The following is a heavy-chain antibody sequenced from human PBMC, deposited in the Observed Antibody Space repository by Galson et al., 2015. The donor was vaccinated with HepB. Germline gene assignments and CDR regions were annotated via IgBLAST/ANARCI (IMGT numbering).Heavy chain of an antibody. D-gene: IGHD2-2*01. Sequence: SETLSLNCAVYGGSFSGYYWSWIRQPPGKGLEWIGEINHSGSTNYNPSLKGRVTISVDTSKNQFSLKLSSVTAADTAVYYCACAVVEEIYYYYGMDVWGQGTTVTVSS. J-gene: IGHJ6*02. CDR3: ACAVVEEIYYYYGMDV. V-gene: IGHV4-34*01. CDR2: INHSGST. CDR1: GGSFSGYY.